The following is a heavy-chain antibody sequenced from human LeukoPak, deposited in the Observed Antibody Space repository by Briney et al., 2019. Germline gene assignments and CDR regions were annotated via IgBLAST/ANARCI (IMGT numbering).Heavy chain of an antibody. V-gene: IGHV4-59*06. D-gene: IGHD3-22*01. CDR3: ARVGYYYDSSGYYLDAFDI. J-gene: IGHJ3*02. Sequence: SETLSLTCTVSGGSISSYYWSWIRQPAGKGLEWIGYIYYSGSTYYNPSLKSRVTISVDTSKNQFSLKLSSVTAADTAVYYCARVGYYYDSSGYYLDAFDIWGQGTMVTVSS. CDR1: GGSISSYY. CDR2: IYYSGST.